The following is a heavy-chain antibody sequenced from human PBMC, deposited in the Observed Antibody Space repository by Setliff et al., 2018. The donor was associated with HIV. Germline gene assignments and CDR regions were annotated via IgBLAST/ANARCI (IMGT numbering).Heavy chain of an antibody. D-gene: IGHD1-26*01. Sequence: SETLSLTCAVFGGSFTDIGGSFTDYYWIWIRQPPGKGLEWIGEINHSGSTHYNPSLKSRFTISVDTSKNQFSLKVNSVTAADTAVYYCARRTFGSGRIDPWGQGTLVTVSS. CDR1: GGSFTDIGGSFTDYY. J-gene: IGHJ5*02. V-gene: IGHV4-34*01. CDR3: ARRTFGSGRIDP. CDR2: INHSGST.